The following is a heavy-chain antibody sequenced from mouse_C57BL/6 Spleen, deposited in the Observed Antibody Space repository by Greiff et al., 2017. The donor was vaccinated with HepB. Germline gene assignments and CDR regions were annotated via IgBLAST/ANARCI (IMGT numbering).Heavy chain of an antibody. D-gene: IGHD1-1*01. CDR3: AMGDYYGSSDLFAY. Sequence: QVQLQQPGAELVKPGASVKVSCKASGYTFTSYWMHWVKQRPGQGLEWIGRIHPSDSDTNYNQKFKGKATLTVDKSSSTAYMQLSSLTSEDSAVYYCAMGDYYGSSDLFAYWGQGTLVTVSA. CDR1: GYTFTSYW. CDR2: IHPSDSDT. V-gene: IGHV1-74*01. J-gene: IGHJ3*01.